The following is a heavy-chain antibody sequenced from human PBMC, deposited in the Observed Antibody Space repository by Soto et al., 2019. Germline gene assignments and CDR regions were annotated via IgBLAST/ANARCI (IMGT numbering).Heavy chain of an antibody. CDR1: GGSISSYY. Sequence: SETLSLTCTVSGGSISSYYWSWIRQPPGKGLEWIGYIYYSGSTNYNPSLKSRVTISVDTSKNQFSLKLSSVTAADTAVYYCARRCGSGFDFWGQGTLVTVSS. D-gene: IGHD3-10*01. CDR2: IYYSGST. CDR3: ARRCGSGFDF. J-gene: IGHJ5*01. V-gene: IGHV4-59*08.